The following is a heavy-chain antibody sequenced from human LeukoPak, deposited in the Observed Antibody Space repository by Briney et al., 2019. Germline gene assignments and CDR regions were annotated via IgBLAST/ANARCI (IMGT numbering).Heavy chain of an antibody. D-gene: IGHD6-13*01. V-gene: IGHV1-2*04. Sequence: ASVKVSCKASGYTFTGYYMHWVRQAPAQGLEWMGWINPNSGGTNYAQKFRGWVTMTRDTSISTAYMELSRLRSDDTAVYYCARSFEGVDHSSSWINWFDPWGQGTLVTVSS. CDR1: GYTFTGYY. CDR2: INPNSGGT. CDR3: ARSFEGVDHSSSWINWFDP. J-gene: IGHJ5*02.